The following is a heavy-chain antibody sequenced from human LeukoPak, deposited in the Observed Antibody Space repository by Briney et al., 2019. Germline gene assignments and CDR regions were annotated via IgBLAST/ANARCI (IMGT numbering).Heavy chain of an antibody. Sequence: PGRSLRLSCAASGFTFSSYGMHWVRQAPGKGLEWVAVISYDGSNKYYADSVKGRFTISRDNSKNTLYLQMNSLRAEDTAVYYCAKVGLSYYGSGSYYNWFDPWGQETLVTVSS. CDR1: GFTFSSYG. D-gene: IGHD3-10*01. V-gene: IGHV3-30*18. CDR2: ISYDGSNK. J-gene: IGHJ5*02. CDR3: AKVGLSYYGSGSYYNWFDP.